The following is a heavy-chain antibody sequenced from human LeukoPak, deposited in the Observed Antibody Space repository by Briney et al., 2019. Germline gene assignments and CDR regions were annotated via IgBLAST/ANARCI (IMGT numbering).Heavy chain of an antibody. D-gene: IGHD2-21*01. V-gene: IGHV3-7*01. CDR3: ARANTESIPYYYYYYMDV. Sequence: GGSLRLSCAASGFTFSSYWMSWVRQAPGKGLEWVANIKQDGSEKYYVDSVKGRFTISRDNAKNSLYLQMNSLRAEDTAVYYCARANTESIPYYYYYYMDVWGKGTTVTVSS. J-gene: IGHJ6*03. CDR1: GFTFSSYW. CDR2: IKQDGSEK.